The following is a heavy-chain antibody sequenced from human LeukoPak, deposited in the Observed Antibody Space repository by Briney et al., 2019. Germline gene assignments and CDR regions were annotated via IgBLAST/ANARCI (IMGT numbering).Heavy chain of an antibody. V-gene: IGHV1-2*02. CDR1: GYSFTGYH. J-gene: IGHJ4*02. CDR3: ARDEGIIRFLEWLPRDYFDY. CDR2: INPNSGGT. Sequence: ASVKVSCKASGYSFTGYHMHWVRQAPGQGLEWMGWINPNSGGTNYAQKFQGRVTMTRDTSISTAYMELSRLRSDDTAVYYCARDEGIIRFLEWLPRDYFDYWGRGTLVTVSS. D-gene: IGHD3-3*01.